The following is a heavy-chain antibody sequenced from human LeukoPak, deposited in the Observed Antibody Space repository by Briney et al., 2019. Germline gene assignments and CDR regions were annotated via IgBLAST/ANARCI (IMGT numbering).Heavy chain of an antibody. J-gene: IGHJ3*02. CDR1: GFSLSTRGMS. CDR3: ARILRWSDAFDI. CDR2: IGLDDDK. D-gene: IGHD4-23*01. Sequence: CGPTLFNATQTLTLTCTFSGFSLSTRGMSVSWIRQPPGKALEWLALIGLDDDKYYSTSLTTRLTISKDTPKTQVVLTMTNMDPVDTATYYCARILRWSDAFDIWGQGTMVTVSS. V-gene: IGHV2-70*01.